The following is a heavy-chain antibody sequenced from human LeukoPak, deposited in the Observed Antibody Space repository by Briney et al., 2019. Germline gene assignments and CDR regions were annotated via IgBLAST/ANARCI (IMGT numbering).Heavy chain of an antibody. CDR1: GFTFGYYA. CDR2: IRSKAYGGTT. V-gene: IGHV3-49*04. D-gene: IGHD1-14*01. J-gene: IGHJ3*02. Sequence: GGPLRLSCTASGFTFGYYAMTWVRPPPGRGVEWVGFIRSKAYGGTTEYAASVKGRFTISRDDSKSIAYLQMNSLKTEDTAVYYCTSSPTTGDAFDMWGQGTKVTVSP. CDR3: TSSPTTGDAFDM.